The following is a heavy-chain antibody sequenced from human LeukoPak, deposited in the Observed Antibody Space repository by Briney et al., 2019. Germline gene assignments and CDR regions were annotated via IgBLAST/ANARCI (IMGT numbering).Heavy chain of an antibody. Sequence: GRSLRLSCAASRFTFSSYDMHWVRQAPGKGLEWVAVIWFDGSNKYYADSVKGRFTISRDNSKNTLFLQMNSLRAEDTAVYYCAKESNILDYWGQGTLVTVSS. J-gene: IGHJ4*02. D-gene: IGHD2/OR15-2a*01. CDR2: IWFDGSNK. CDR1: RFTFSSYD. CDR3: AKESNILDY. V-gene: IGHV3-33*06.